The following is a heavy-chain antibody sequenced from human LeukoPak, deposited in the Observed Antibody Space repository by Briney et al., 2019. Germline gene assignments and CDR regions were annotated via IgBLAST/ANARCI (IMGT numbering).Heavy chain of an antibody. CDR1: GGSISSSSYY. Sequence: SETLSLTCIVSGGSISSSSYYCGWIRQPPGKGLEWIGTIYYSGTTYYNPSLKSRVTMSVDTSKNQFSLNLSSVTAADTAVYYCARRPSIAAAGGAFDYWGQGTLVTVSS. V-gene: IGHV4-39*01. D-gene: IGHD6-13*01. J-gene: IGHJ4*02. CDR2: IYYSGTT. CDR3: ARRPSIAAAGGAFDY.